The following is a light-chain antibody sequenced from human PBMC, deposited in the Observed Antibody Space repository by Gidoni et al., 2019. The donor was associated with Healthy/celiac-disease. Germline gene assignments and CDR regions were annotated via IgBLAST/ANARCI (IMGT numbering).Light chain of an antibody. CDR2: GKN. J-gene: IGLJ2*01. CDR3: NSRDSSGNHLV. Sequence: SSELTQDPAVSVALGQTVRITCQGDSLRSYYASWYQQKPGQAPVLVIYGKNNRPSGIPDRFSGSSSGNTASLTITGAQAEDEADYYCNSRDSSGNHLVFGGXTKLTVL. V-gene: IGLV3-19*01. CDR1: SLRSYY.